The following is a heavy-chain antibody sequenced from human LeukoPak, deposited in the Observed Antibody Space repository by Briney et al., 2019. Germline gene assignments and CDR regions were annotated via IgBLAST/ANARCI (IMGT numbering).Heavy chain of an antibody. V-gene: IGHV3-21*01. CDR1: GFTFSSYG. CDR2: ISSSSGYI. Sequence: GGSLRLSCAASGFTFSSYGIHWVRQAPGKGLEWVSSISSSSGYIYYADSVKGRFTISRDNAKNSLYLQMNSLRAEDTAVYYCARGDGYNLKGYYFDYWGQGTLVTVSS. CDR3: ARGDGYNLKGYYFDY. D-gene: IGHD5-24*01. J-gene: IGHJ4*02.